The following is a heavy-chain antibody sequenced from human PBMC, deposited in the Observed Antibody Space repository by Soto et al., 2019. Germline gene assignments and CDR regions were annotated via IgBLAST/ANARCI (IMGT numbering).Heavy chain of an antibody. V-gene: IGHV3-21*01. D-gene: IGHD3-10*01. J-gene: IGHJ4*02. Sequence: PGGSLRISCAASGFTFSSYSMNWVRQAPGKGLEWVSSISSSSSYIYYADSVKGRFTISRDNAKNPLYLQMNSLRAEDTAVYYCATVTYYYGSGSPRPFDYWGQGTLVTVSS. CDR2: ISSSSSYI. CDR3: ATVTYYYGSGSPRPFDY. CDR1: GFTFSSYS.